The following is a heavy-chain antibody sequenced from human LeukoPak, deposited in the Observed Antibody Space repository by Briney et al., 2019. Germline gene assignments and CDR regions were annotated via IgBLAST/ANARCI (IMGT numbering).Heavy chain of an antibody. Sequence: GASVKVSCKASGYTFTSYDINWVRQATGQGLEWMGWMNPNSGNTGYAQKFQGRVTMTRNTSISTAYMELSSLRSEDTAVYYCARGALYDYVWGSYHNWFDPWGQGTLVTVSS. J-gene: IGHJ5*02. D-gene: IGHD3-16*02. V-gene: IGHV1-8*01. CDR2: MNPNSGNT. CDR1: GYTFTSYD. CDR3: ARGALYDYVWGSYHNWFDP.